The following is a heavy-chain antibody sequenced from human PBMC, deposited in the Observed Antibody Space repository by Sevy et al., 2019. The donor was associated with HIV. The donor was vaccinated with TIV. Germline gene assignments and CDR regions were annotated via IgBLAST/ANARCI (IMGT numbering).Heavy chain of an antibody. CDR3: ARGQWLVHDY. CDR1: GGSISSSSYY. D-gene: IGHD6-19*01. J-gene: IGHJ4*01. V-gene: IGHV4-39*01. Sequence: SETLSLTCTVSGGSISSSSYYWGWIRQPPGKGLEWIGSIYYSGSTYDNPSLKSRVTISVDTSKNQFSLKLSSVTAADTAVYYCARGQWLVHDYWGHGTLVTVSS. CDR2: IYYSGST.